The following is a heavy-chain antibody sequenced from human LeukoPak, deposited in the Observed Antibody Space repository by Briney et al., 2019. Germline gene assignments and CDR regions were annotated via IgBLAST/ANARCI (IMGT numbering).Heavy chain of an antibody. CDR1: GGSISSGSYY. J-gene: IGHJ6*03. CDR3: AGMVTSPYYYMDV. CDR2: IYTSGST. D-gene: IGHD5-18*01. Sequence: SQTLSLTCTVSGGSISSGSYYWSWIRQPAGKGLEWIERIYTSGSTNYNPSLKSRVTISVDTSKNQFSLKPSSVTAADTAVYYCAGMVTSPYYYMDVWGKGTTVTVSS. V-gene: IGHV4-61*02.